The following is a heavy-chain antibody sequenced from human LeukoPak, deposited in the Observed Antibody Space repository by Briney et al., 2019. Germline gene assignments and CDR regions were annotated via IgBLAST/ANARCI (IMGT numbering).Heavy chain of an antibody. CDR2: MNPNSGNT. CDR1: GYTFTSYD. J-gene: IGHJ4*02. V-gene: IGHV1-8*03. Sequence: AASVKVSCKASGYTFTSYDINWVRQATGQGLEWMGWMNPNSGNTGCAQKFQGRVTITRNTSISTAYMELSSLRSEDTAVYYCARLGIAAAGYYFDYWGQGTLVTVSS. CDR3: ARLGIAAAGYYFDY. D-gene: IGHD6-13*01.